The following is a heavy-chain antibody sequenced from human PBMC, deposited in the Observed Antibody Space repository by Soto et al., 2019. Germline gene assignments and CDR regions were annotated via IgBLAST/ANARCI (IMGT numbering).Heavy chain of an antibody. Sequence: SETLSLTCAVYGGSFSGYYWSWIRQPPGKGLEWIGEINYSGSTDYNPSLKSRVTISVDTSKNQFSLKLSSVTAADTAVYYCARSGAPYGYSVPAVNWFDPWGQGTLVTVSS. J-gene: IGHJ5*02. CDR1: GGSFSGYY. D-gene: IGHD6-13*01. CDR2: INYSGST. V-gene: IGHV4-34*01. CDR3: ARSGAPYGYSVPAVNWFDP.